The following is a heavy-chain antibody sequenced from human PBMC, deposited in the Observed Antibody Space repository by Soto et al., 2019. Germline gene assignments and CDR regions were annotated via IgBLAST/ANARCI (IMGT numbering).Heavy chain of an antibody. Sequence: CEGAVLSLSGYALDCVRMKKGKGLEWVAVISSDGSSKSYADSVKGRFTISRDNSKNTLFLQMNSLRAEDTAVYYCARDQVNYDILTGHYPRWFDPWCQGTLVTVSP. CDR3: ARDQVNYDILTGHYPRWFDP. V-gene: IGHV3-30-3*01. J-gene: IGHJ5*02. D-gene: IGHD3-9*01. CDR2: ISSDGSSK. CDR1: VLSLSGYA.